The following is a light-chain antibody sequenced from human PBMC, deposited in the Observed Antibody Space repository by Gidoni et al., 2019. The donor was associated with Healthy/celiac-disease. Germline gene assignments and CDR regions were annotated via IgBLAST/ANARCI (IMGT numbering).Light chain of an antibody. Sequence: DIQMNQSPSSLSASVGERVTITCRASQSISSYLNWYQQTPGKAHKLMIYAASRLQSGVPARFSVSGSGKDFTLTISSLQPEDFSTYYCQQSYSTLSITFGPGTRLDIK. V-gene: IGKV1-39*01. CDR2: AAS. CDR1: QSISSY. CDR3: QQSYSTLSIT. J-gene: IGKJ5*01.